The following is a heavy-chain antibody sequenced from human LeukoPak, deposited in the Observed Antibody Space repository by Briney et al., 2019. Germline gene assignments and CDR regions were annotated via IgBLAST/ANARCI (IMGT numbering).Heavy chain of an antibody. CDR3: ATRGDLSWFGALRH. CDR1: GFTFSNYW. J-gene: IGHJ4*02. V-gene: IGHV3-7*01. Sequence: GGSLGLSCVVSGFTFSNYWMDWVRQAPGKGLEWVAFIGQDGRETNYAGSVKGRFTISRDNAKNSLYLQMNNLRVEDTAVYYCATRGDLSWFGALRHWSQGTVVTVSS. D-gene: IGHD3-16*02. CDR2: IGQDGRET.